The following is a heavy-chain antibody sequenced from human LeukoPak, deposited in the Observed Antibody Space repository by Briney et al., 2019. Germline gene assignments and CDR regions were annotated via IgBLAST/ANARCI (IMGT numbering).Heavy chain of an antibody. CDR1: GDSISSSSSY. D-gene: IGHD3-16*01. CDR3: ARVKDPGGYYYYYYMDI. V-gene: IGHV4-39*07. Sequence: SGTLSLTCSVSGDSISSSSSYWGWIRQPPGKGLEWIGEINHSGSTNYNPSLKSRVTISVDTSKNQFSLKVSSVTAADTAVYYCARVKDPGGYYYYYYMDIWGKGNTVTVSS. CDR2: INHSGST. J-gene: IGHJ6*03.